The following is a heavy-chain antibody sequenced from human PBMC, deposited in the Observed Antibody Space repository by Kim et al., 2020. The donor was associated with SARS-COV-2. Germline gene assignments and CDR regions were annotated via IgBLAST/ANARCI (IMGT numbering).Heavy chain of an antibody. CDR1: GFTFSNYS. J-gene: IGHJ6*03. V-gene: IGHV3-21*01. D-gene: IGHD3-9*01. CDR2: ISSGSSYI. CDR3: ARPLSYKIFTGSGMDV. Sequence: GGSLRLSCAASGFTFSNYSMAWVRQAPGKGLEWVSSISSGSSYIYYADSLKGRFTISRDNAKKSLYLQMNSLRAEDTAVYYCARPLSYKIFTGSGMDVWG.